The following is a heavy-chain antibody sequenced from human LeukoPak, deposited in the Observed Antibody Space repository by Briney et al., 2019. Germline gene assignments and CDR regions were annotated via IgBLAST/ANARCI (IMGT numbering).Heavy chain of an antibody. V-gene: IGHV3-21*01. CDR3: ARDPYSGSYWADYYYYMDV. CDR2: ISSGNSYI. D-gene: IGHD1-26*01. Sequence: GGSLRLSCAASEFTFSSYTMNWVRQAPGKGLEWVSSISSGNSYIYYADSMKGRFTISRDNAKNSLYLQMNSLRTEDTAVYYCARDPYSGSYWADYYYYMDVWGKGTTVTISS. CDR1: EFTFSSYT. J-gene: IGHJ6*03.